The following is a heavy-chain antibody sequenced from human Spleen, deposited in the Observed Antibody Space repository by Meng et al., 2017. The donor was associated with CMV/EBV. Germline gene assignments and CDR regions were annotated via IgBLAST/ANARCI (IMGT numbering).Heavy chain of an antibody. CDR1: GFMFSSHG. Sequence: GGSLRLSCEASGFMFSSHGMSWVRQAPGKGLEWVSSISGSGGSLKYADSAKGRFTISRDNSKNTVYLQMSRLRAEDTAVYYCAKVPIVEILFAFVPPDYWGQGTLVTVSS. CDR2: ISGSGGSL. J-gene: IGHJ4*02. V-gene: IGHV3-23*01. D-gene: IGHD2-21*01. CDR3: AKVPIVEILFAFVPPDY.